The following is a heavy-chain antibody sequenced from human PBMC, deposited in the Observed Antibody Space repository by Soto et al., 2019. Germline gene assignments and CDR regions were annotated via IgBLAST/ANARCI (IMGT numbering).Heavy chain of an antibody. CDR3: ARGYCSGGSCFPDKAFDI. CDR2: INPSGGST. D-gene: IGHD2-15*01. CDR1: GYTFTSYY. J-gene: IGHJ3*02. V-gene: IGHV1-46*03. Sequence: ASVKVSCKASGYTFTSYYMHWVRQAPGQGLEWMGIINPSGGSTSYAQKFQGRVTMTRDTSTSTVYMELSSLRSEDTAVYYCARGYCSGGSCFPDKAFDIWGQGTMVTVSS.